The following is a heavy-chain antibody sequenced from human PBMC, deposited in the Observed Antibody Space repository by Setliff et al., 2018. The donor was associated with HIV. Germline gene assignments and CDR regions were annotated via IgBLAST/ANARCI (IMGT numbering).Heavy chain of an antibody. V-gene: IGHV3-15*01. CDR1: GFTFSNAW. CDR3: AKVQKYCSSTSCYECFDY. J-gene: IGHJ4*02. D-gene: IGHD2-2*01. Sequence: GGSLRLSCAASGFTFSNAWMTWVRQAPGKGLEWIGLMKGKNEGETTDYAEPVKGRFSISRDNAKNSLYLQMNSLRAEDTAVYYCAKVQKYCSSTSCYECFDYWGQGTLVTVSS. CDR2: MKGKNEGETT.